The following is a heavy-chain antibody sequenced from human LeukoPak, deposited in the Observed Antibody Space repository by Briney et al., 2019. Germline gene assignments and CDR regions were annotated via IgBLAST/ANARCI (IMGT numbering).Heavy chain of an antibody. J-gene: IGHJ3*02. Sequence: ASVKVSCKASGYTFTGYYMHWVRQAPGQGLEWMGWINPNSGGTNYAQKFQGRVTVTRDTSISTAYMELSRLRSDDTAVYYCASRYCSGGSCYWGLASASDDAFDIWGQGTMVTVSS. CDR3: ASRYCSGGSCYWGLASASDDAFDI. D-gene: IGHD2-15*01. CDR1: GYTFTGYY. V-gene: IGHV1-2*02. CDR2: INPNSGGT.